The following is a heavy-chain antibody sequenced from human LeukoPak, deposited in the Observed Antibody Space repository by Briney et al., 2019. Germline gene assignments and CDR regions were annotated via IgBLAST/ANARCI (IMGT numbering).Heavy chain of an antibody. D-gene: IGHD5-18*01. J-gene: IGHJ4*01. CDR3: TTRSGLGLIQLLCD. CDR1: GFTFSNAW. Sequence: GGTLRLSCAASGFTFSNAWMRWVRQAPGKGLEWVGRIKSKTDGGTTDYAAAVKGRFTISRDDSKNTLYLQMNSLKTEDTAVYYCTTRSGLGLIQLLCDWGQGTLVTAS. CDR2: IKSKTDGGTT. V-gene: IGHV3-15*01.